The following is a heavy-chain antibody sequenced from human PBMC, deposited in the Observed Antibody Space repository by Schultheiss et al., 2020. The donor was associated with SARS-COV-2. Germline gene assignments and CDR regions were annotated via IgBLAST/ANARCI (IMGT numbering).Heavy chain of an antibody. D-gene: IGHD6-19*01. CDR2: ISSSGGTT. J-gene: IGHJ3*02. V-gene: IGHV3-48*03. CDR3: ASQKVAGSWGAFDI. Sequence: GESLKISCPASGFTFSSYEMNWVRQAPGKGLEWISYISSSGGTTFYADSVKGRFTISRDNANNSLYLQMNSLRAEDTAVYYCASQKVAGSWGAFDIWGQGTMVTVSS. CDR1: GFTFSSYE.